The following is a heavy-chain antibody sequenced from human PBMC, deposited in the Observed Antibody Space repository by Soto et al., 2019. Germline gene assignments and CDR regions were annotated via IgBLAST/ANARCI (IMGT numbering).Heavy chain of an antibody. CDR1: GFTVSHDY. CDR3: ARDPPGIASSGSDN. V-gene: IGHV3-53*01. CDR2: IYSSGGT. J-gene: IGHJ4*02. D-gene: IGHD6-13*01. Sequence: DVQLEESGGGLIQPGGSLRLACAVSGFTVSHDYMTWVRQAPGKGLEWVSLIYSSGGTKYADYVRGRITISRDNSKNTLYLQMNSLPVEDTAFYYCARDPPGIASSGSDNWGQGTLVTVSS.